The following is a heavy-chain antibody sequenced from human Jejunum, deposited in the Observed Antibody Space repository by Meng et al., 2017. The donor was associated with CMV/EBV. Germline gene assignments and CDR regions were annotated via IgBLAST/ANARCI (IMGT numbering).Heavy chain of an antibody. J-gene: IGHJ4*02. CDR1: GGTFSRYV. CDR2: IRGKANSYAT. CDR3: TSGYGFDS. V-gene: IGHV3-73*01. D-gene: IGHD5-18*01. Sequence: ASGGTFSRYVIDWVRQTSGKGLEWVGRIRGKANSYATSYAASVKGRFTISRDDSKNTAYLQMNSLKTEDTAVYYCTSGYGFDSWGQGTLVTVSS.